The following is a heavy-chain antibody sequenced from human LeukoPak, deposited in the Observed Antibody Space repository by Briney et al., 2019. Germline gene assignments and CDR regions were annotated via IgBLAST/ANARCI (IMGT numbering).Heavy chain of an antibody. D-gene: IGHD1-26*01. V-gene: IGHV3-23*01. CDR2: ISGSGYYS. CDR1: EFTFDNYA. CDR3: GKGGPTGSNYFDF. Sequence: GGSLRLSCAASEFTFDNYAMSWVRQAPGKGLEWVSVISGSGYYSYYADSVKGRFTVSRDNSKTTLYLQMNSLRADDTAVYYCGKGGPTGSNYFDFWGQGTLVTVSS. J-gene: IGHJ4*02.